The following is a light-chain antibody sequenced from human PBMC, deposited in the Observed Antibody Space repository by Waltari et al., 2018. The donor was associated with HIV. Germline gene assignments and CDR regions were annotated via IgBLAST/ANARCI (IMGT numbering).Light chain of an antibody. V-gene: IGKV1-33*01. Sequence: DIQFTQSPPSLSASVGDRVTITCQSSQDINIYLNWYQQKPGKAPKVLIYDTSNLEAGVPSRVSGSGSGTHFTLTINSRQLQDKATYYCLHFHSLPPNVGSGTK. CDR3: LHFHSLPPN. CDR1: QDINIY. J-gene: IGKJ3*01. CDR2: DTS.